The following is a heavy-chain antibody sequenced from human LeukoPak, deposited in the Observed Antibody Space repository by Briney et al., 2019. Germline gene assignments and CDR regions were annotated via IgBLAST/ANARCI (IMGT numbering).Heavy chain of an antibody. CDR1: GFTFRSYW. D-gene: IGHD3-22*01. CDR3: ARQYDSTAYSLDY. CDR2: IKQEGCQK. Sequence: GGSLTLSCAASGFTFRSYWMTWVRQAPGKGLAWVASIKQEGCQKFYLDSVKGRFTISRDNAKESLFLQMNSLRAEDTAVYYCARQYDSTAYSLDYWGQGTLVTVSS. J-gene: IGHJ4*02. V-gene: IGHV3-7*01.